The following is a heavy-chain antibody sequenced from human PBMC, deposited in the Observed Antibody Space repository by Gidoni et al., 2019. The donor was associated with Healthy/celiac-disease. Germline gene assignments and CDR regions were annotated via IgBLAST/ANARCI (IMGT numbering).Heavy chain of an antibody. Sequence: EVQLLEAGGGLVQPGGSLRLYCAASGCTVSSYAMSWVGPAPGTGLEWVSAISGSGGSTYSAASVKGRFTISRDNSKNTLYLQMNSLRAEDTAVYYCATTLLWFGELRYYFDYWGQGTLVTVSS. CDR3: ATTLLWFGELRYYFDY. CDR1: GCTVSSYA. J-gene: IGHJ4*02. V-gene: IGHV3-23*01. CDR2: ISGSGGST. D-gene: IGHD3-10*01.